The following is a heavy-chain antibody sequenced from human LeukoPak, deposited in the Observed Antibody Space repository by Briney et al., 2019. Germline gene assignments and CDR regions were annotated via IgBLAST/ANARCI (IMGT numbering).Heavy chain of an antibody. CDR3: ARDNLGYCSGGSCYSDWFDP. J-gene: IGHJ5*02. CDR1: GGPISSYY. Sequence: PSETLSLTCTVSGGPISSYYWSWIRQPPGKGLEWIGYIYYSGSTNYNPPLKSRVTISVDTSQNQFSLKLSSVTAADTAVYYCARDNLGYCSGGSCYSDWFDPWGQGTLVTVSS. V-gene: IGHV4-59*01. CDR2: IYYSGST. D-gene: IGHD2-15*01.